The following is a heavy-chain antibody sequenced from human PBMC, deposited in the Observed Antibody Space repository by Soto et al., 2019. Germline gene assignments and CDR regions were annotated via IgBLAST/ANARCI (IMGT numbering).Heavy chain of an antibody. CDR3: AGSLRFFLAGMDV. V-gene: IGHV1-69*13. CDR1: GGTFSSYA. Sequence: SVKVSCKASGGTFSSYAIRWVRQAPGQGLEWMGEIIPISGAANYAHKFQGRVTITADVSASTAYMGLSSLRSEGTAVYYCAGSLRFFLAGMDVWGQGTTVTVSS. CDR2: IIPISGAA. J-gene: IGHJ6*02. D-gene: IGHD3-3*01.